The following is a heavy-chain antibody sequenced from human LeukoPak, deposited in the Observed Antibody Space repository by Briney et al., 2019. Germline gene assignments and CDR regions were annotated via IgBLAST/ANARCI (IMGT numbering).Heavy chain of an antibody. J-gene: IGHJ4*02. CDR3: ARDPPRHVQVPCY. D-gene: IGHD5-24*01. V-gene: IGHV3-7*03. CDR2: IKQDGSEK. CDR1: GFTFSSYW. Sequence: GGSLRLSCATSGFTFSSYWMTWVRQAPGKGLEWVANIKQDGSEKNYVDSVKGRFTISRDNSKNSLYLQMNSLRAEDTAVYYCARDPPRHVQVPCYWGQGTRVTVSS.